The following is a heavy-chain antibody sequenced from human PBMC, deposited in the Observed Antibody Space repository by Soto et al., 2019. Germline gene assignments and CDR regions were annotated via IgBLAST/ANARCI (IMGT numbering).Heavy chain of an antibody. CDR1: GFTVSSNY. CDR3: ARDPPRITIFGVVHSNPI. Sequence: GGSLRLSCAASGFTVSSNYMSWFRQAPGKGLEWVSVIYSGGSTYYADSVKGRFTISRDNSKNTLYLQMNSLRAEDTAVYYCARDPPRITIFGVVHSNPIWGQGTLVTVS. V-gene: IGHV3-53*01. CDR2: IYSGGST. D-gene: IGHD3-3*01. J-gene: IGHJ4*02.